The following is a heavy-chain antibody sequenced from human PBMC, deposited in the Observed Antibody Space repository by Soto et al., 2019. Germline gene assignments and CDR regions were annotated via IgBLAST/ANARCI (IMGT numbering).Heavy chain of an antibody. V-gene: IGHV3-30*18. J-gene: IGHJ6*02. CDR3: AKDSTAHYYYGMDV. Sequence: GGSLRLSCAASGFTFSSYGMHWVRQAPGKGLEWVAVISYDGSNKYYADSVKGRFTISRDNSKNTLYLQMNSLRAEDTAVYYCAKDSTAHYYYGMDVWGQGTTVTVSS. D-gene: IGHD2-21*02. CDR1: GFTFSSYG. CDR2: ISYDGSNK.